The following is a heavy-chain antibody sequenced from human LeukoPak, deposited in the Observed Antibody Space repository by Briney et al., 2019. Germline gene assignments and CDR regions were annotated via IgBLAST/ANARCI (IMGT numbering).Heavy chain of an antibody. D-gene: IGHD2-2*02. CDR3: ARDDIVVVPAAIPSYCSGGSCYWGTFDP. CDR2: IIPIFGIA. J-gene: IGHJ5*02. V-gene: IGHV1-69*04. Sequence: SVKVSCKASGGTFSSYAISWVRQAPGQGLEWMGRIIPIFGIANYAQKFQGRVAITADKSTSTAYMELSSLRSEDTAVYYCARDDIVVVPAAIPSYCSGGSCYWGTFDPWGQGTLVTVSS. CDR1: GGTFSSYA.